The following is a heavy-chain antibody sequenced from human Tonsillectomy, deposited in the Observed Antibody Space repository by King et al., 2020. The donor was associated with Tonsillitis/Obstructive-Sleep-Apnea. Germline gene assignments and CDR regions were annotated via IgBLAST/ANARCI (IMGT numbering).Heavy chain of an antibody. CDR3: AKGTYDTSGPFDY. CDR2: VIRSGGST. Sequence: VQLVESGGGLIQPGGSLRLSCAPSGFTFSSYAMSWVRQAPGKGLEWVSAVIRSGGSTYYADSVKGRFTISRDNSKTTLYLQMNGLRAEDTAVYYCAKGTYDTSGPFDYWGQGTLVTVSS. J-gene: IGHJ4*02. CDR1: GFTFSSYA. D-gene: IGHD3-22*01. V-gene: IGHV3-23*04.